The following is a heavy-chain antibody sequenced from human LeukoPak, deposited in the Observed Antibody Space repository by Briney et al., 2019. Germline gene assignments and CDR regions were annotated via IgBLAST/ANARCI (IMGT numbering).Heavy chain of an antibody. Sequence: GGSLRLSCAASGFTFSDYYMSWIRQAPGKGLEWVSYISASGGTIYFADSVKGRFTVSRDNPRNSLFLQINSLRAEDTAIYYCARDRGSGTYFKSYCMDVWGTGTTVTISS. V-gene: IGHV3-11*01. CDR2: ISASGGTI. J-gene: IGHJ6*03. CDR1: GFTFSDYY. CDR3: ARDRGSGTYFKSYCMDV. D-gene: IGHD3-10*01.